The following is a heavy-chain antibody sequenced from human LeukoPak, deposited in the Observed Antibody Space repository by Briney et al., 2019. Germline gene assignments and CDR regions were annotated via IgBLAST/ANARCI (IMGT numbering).Heavy chain of an antibody. Sequence: GGSLRLSCTGSGFTFSSYEMNWVRQAPGKGLEWISYISSRGDTIYYADSVRGRFTLYRDNAKNSLYLQMNSLRVEDTAVYYCARVVYYYYGMDVWGQGTTVTVSS. CDR3: ARVVYYYYGMDV. CDR2: ISSRGDTI. CDR1: GFTFSSYE. J-gene: IGHJ6*02. V-gene: IGHV3-48*03. D-gene: IGHD1-26*01.